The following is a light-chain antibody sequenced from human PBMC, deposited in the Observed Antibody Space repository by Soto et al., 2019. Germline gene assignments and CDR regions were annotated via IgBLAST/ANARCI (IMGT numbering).Light chain of an antibody. V-gene: IGKV3-15*01. CDR1: QSVKTY. Sequence: EIVMTQSPATLSVSPGGRATLSCRASQSVKTYLAWYQQRPGQPPRLLIYGASTRATGIPARFSGSWSGTEFSRTISSLQSEDFAVYYCQQYNTWPPKYTFGQGTKLEIK. CDR3: QQYNTWPPKYT. J-gene: IGKJ2*01. CDR2: GAS.